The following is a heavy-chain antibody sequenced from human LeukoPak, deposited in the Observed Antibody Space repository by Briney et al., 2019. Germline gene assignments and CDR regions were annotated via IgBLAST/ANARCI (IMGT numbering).Heavy chain of an antibody. J-gene: IGHJ3*02. D-gene: IGHD1-26*01. V-gene: IGHV4-39*02. CDR2: LYYSGST. CDR3: ASGIVGTLHDAFDI. Sequence: KPSETLSLTCTVSGDSISSTTYYWGWIRQPPGKGLEWIGSLYYSGSTYYSPSLKSRVTISVDTSKNHFSLKLTSVTAADTAVYYCASGIVGTLHDAFDIWGQGTMVTVSS. CDR1: GDSISSTTYY.